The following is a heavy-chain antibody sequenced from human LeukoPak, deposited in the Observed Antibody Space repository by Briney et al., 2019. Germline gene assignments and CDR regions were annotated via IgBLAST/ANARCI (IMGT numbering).Heavy chain of an antibody. J-gene: IGHJ5*02. V-gene: IGHV3-43D*04. CDR2: ISWDGSST. Sequence: PGGSLRLSCAASGFTFDDYAMHWVRQAPGKGLEWVSLISWDGSSTYYADSVHGRFTISRDNSKNSLFLQMNSLRAEDTALYYCAKDRFPYCSSTGCYTANWFDPWGQGTLVTVSS. D-gene: IGHD2-2*02. CDR3: AKDRFPYCSSTGCYTANWFDP. CDR1: GFTFDDYA.